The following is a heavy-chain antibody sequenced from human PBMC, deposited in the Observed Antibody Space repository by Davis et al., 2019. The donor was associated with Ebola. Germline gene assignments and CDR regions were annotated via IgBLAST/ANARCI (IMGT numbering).Heavy chain of an antibody. CDR3: SRIVEVEAN. J-gene: IGHJ4*02. D-gene: IGHD5-24*01. CDR1: GFTFGDYY. Sequence: GESLKISCVASGFTFGDYYMDWVRQAPGKGLEWVGRIRTKPISYTTEYAASVKGRFTLSRDDSKNSVYLQMNSLETEDTAMYYCSRIVEVEANWGQGTLVTVSS. CDR2: IRTKPISYTT. V-gene: IGHV3-72*01.